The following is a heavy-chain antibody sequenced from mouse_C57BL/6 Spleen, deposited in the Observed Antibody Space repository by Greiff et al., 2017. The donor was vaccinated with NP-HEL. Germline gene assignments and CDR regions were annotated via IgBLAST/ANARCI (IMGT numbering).Heavy chain of an antibody. Sequence: QVQLQQSGAELVRPGASVTLSCKASGYTFTDYEMHWVKQTPVHGLEWIGAIDPETGGTAYNQKFKGKAILTADKSSSTAYMELRSLTSEDSAVYYCTGDYYGSSSWYFDVWGTGTTVTVSS. CDR1: GYTFTDYE. V-gene: IGHV1-15*01. D-gene: IGHD1-1*01. J-gene: IGHJ1*03. CDR3: TGDYYGSSSWYFDV. CDR2: IDPETGGT.